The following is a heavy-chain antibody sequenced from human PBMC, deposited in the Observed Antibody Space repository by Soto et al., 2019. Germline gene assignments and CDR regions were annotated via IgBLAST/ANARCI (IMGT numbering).Heavy chain of an antibody. CDR2: INPNSGGT. CDR1: GSTFTGYY. CDR3: ARGSYSGSYPLF. J-gene: IGHJ2*01. D-gene: IGHD1-26*01. Sequence: QVQLVQSGAEVKKPGASVKVSCKAPGSTFTGYYRHWVRQAPGQGLEWMGWINPNSGGTNYAQKCQGRVTMTRDTSISTAYMELSRLRSDDTAVEYCARGSYSGSYPLFWGRGTLVTVSS. V-gene: IGHV1-2*02.